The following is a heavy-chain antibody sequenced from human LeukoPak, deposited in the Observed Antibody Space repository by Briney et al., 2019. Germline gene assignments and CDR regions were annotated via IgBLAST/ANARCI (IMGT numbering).Heavy chain of an antibody. CDR2: INHSGST. CDR1: GGSFSGYY. Sequence: PSETLSLTCAVYGGSFSGYYWSWIRQPPGKGLEWIGEINHSGSTNYNPSLKSRVTISVDTSKNQFSLKLSSVTAADTAVYYCARVPRRPGRYWFDPWGQGTLVTVSS. CDR3: ARVPRRPGRYWFDP. J-gene: IGHJ5*02. V-gene: IGHV4-34*01. D-gene: IGHD6-25*01.